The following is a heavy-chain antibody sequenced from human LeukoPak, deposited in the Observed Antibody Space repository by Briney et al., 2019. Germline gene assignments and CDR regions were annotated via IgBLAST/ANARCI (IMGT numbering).Heavy chain of an antibody. CDR3: AKEDGQYYYDSSPIEYFQH. V-gene: IGHV3-23*01. Sequence: PGGSLRLSCAASGFTFSSYAMSWVRQAPGKGLEWVSAISGSGGSTYYADSVKGRFTISRDNSKNTLYLQMKSLRAEDTAVYYCAKEDGQYYYDSSPIEYFQHWGQGTLVTVSS. D-gene: IGHD3-22*01. CDR2: ISGSGGST. CDR1: GFTFSSYA. J-gene: IGHJ1*01.